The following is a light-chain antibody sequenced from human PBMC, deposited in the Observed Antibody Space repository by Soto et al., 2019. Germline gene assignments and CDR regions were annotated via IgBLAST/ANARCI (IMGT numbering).Light chain of an antibody. CDR1: SSDVGGYNY. Sequence: QSVLTQPASVSGSPGQSITISCTGTSSDVGGYNYVSWYQQHPGKVPKLIIYDVSYRPSGVSNRFSGSRSVNTASLTISGLQAEDEGDYYCTSYTTSATVVFGGGTKVTVL. V-gene: IGLV2-14*01. CDR2: DVS. J-gene: IGLJ2*01. CDR3: TSYTTSATVV.